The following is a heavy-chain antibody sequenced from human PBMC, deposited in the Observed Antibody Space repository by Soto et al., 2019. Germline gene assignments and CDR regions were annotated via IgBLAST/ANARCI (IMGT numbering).Heavy chain of an antibody. Sequence: QVQLVQSGAEVKKPGSSVKVSCKASGGTFSSYAISWVRQAPGQVLEWMGGIIPIFGTANYAQKFKGRVTIPADESTSTAYRAKSSLRSADTAVYYCAGGYYYDSSGYLHCWGQGTLVTVSS. CDR1: GGTFSSYA. CDR3: AGGYYYDSSGYLHC. V-gene: IGHV1-69*12. CDR2: IIPIFGTA. D-gene: IGHD3-22*01. J-gene: IGHJ4*02.